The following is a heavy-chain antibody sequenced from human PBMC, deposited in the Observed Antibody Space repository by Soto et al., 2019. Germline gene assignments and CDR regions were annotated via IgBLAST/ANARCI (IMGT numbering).Heavy chain of an antibody. CDR2: IYYSGNT. V-gene: IGHV4-30-4*01. CDR1: GGSISSSDHY. Sequence: TLSLTCTVSGGSISSSDHYWSWIRQPPGKGLEWIGYIYYSGNTYYNPSLKSRVTISVDTSKNQFSLKLNSVTAADTAVFYCARASGSGWYVFDYWGQGTLVTVS. D-gene: IGHD6-19*01. J-gene: IGHJ4*02. CDR3: ARASGSGWYVFDY.